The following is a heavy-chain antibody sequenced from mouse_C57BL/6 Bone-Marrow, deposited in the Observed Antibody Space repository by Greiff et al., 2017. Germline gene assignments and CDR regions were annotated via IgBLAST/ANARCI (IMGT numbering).Heavy chain of an antibody. CDR2: IYPRSGNT. J-gene: IGHJ3*01. Sequence: QVQLQQSGAELARPGASVKLSCKASGYTFTSYGISWVKQRTGQGLEWIGEIYPRSGNTYYNEKFKGKATLTADKSSSTAYMELRSLTSEDSAVYVCARTLGGYYPPWFAYWGQGTLVTVSA. CDR3: ARTLGGYYPPWFAY. V-gene: IGHV1-81*01. CDR1: GYTFTSYG. D-gene: IGHD2-3*01.